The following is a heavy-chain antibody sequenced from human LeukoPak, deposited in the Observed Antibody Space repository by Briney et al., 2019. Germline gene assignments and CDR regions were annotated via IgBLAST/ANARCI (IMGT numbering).Heavy chain of an antibody. Sequence: PSETLSLTCAVYGGSFSGYYWSWIRQPPGKGLEWIGEINHSGSTNYNPSLKSRVTISIDTSKNQFSLKLSSVTAADTAVYYCARFFGSSGYRRATFIDYWGQGTLVTVSS. CDR3: ARFFGSSGYRRATFIDY. V-gene: IGHV4-34*01. D-gene: IGHD3-22*01. CDR1: GGSFSGYY. J-gene: IGHJ4*01. CDR2: INHSGST.